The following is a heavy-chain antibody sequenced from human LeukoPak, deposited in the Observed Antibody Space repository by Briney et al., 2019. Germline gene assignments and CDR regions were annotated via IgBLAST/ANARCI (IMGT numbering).Heavy chain of an antibody. CDR3: ARAPIGSNGDYVYYFDY. Sequence: VASVKASCKASGGTFSSYAISWVRQAPGQGLEWMGRIIPIFGTANYAQKFQGRVTITTDESTSTAYMELSSLRSEDTAVYYCARAPIGSNGDYVYYFDYWGQGTLVTVSS. CDR2: IIPIFGTA. CDR1: GGTFSSYA. D-gene: IGHD4-17*01. J-gene: IGHJ4*02. V-gene: IGHV1-69*05.